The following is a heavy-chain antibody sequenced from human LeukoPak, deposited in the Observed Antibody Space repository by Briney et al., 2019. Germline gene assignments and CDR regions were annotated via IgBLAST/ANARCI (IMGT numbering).Heavy chain of an antibody. CDR2: IYYSGST. CDR3: ARAIVVVITASSYYFDY. CDR1: GGSFSGYY. V-gene: IGHV4-34*01. D-gene: IGHD2-15*01. Sequence: PSETLSLTCAVYGGSFSGYYWSWIRQPPGKGLEWIGSIYYSGSTYYNPSLKSRVSISVDTSKNQFSLKLSSVTAADTAVYFCARAIVVVITASSYYFDYWGQGTLVTVSS. J-gene: IGHJ4*02.